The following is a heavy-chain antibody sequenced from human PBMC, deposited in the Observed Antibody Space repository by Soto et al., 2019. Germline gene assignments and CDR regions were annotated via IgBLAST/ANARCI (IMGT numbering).Heavy chain of an antibody. V-gene: IGHV1-69*08. CDR2: IIPSLGIA. CDR1: GGTFSRYT. D-gene: IGHD3-22*01. Sequence: QVQLVQSGAEVKKPGSSVKVSCKASGGTFSRYTISWVRQAPGQGLEWMGRIIPSLGIANYAQKFQGRVTITADKSTSTAYMELSSLRSEDTAVYYCARESAYYDSSGFGSDFQHWGQGTLVTVSS. J-gene: IGHJ1*01. CDR3: ARESAYYDSSGFGSDFQH.